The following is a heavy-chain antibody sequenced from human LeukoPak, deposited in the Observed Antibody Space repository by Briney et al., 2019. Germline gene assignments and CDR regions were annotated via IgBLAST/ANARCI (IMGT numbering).Heavy chain of an antibody. D-gene: IGHD3-9*01. CDR3: ARDSRYYDILTGPDY. V-gene: IGHV3-21*01. CDR1: GFTFSSYS. CDR2: ISSSSSYI. Sequence: KPGGSLRLSCAASGFTFSSYSMNWVRQAPGKGLEWVSSISSSSSYIYYADSVKGRFTIPRDNAKNSLYLQMNSLRAEDTAVYYCARDSRYYDILTGPDYWGQGTLVTVSS. J-gene: IGHJ4*02.